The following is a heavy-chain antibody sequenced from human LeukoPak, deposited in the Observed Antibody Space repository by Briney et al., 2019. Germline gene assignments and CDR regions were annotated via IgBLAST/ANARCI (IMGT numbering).Heavy chain of an antibody. CDR2: IYYSGST. D-gene: IGHD5-18*01. J-gene: IGHJ4*02. CDR3: ARRTRWILAFDY. CDR1: GGSISSSSYY. V-gene: IGHV4-39*01. Sequence: PSETLSLTCTVSGGSISSSSYYWGWIRQPPGKGLEWIGSIYYSGSTYYNPSLKSRVTISVDTSKNQFSLKLSSVTAADTAVYYCARRTRWILAFDYWGQGTLVTVSS.